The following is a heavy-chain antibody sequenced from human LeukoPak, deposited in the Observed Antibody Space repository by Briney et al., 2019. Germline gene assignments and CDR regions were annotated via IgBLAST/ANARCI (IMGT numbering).Heavy chain of an antibody. V-gene: IGHV4-59*11. D-gene: IGHD4-17*01. CDR3: ARGRDYGDYPGPFDY. J-gene: IGHJ4*02. Sequence: SETLSLTCTVSGGSISSHYWSWIRQPPGKGLEDIGYIYYSGRTNYTPSLKSRVTISVDTSKNQFSLKLTSVTAADTAVYYCARGRDYGDYPGPFDYWGQGTLVTVSS. CDR2: IYYSGRT. CDR1: GGSISSHY.